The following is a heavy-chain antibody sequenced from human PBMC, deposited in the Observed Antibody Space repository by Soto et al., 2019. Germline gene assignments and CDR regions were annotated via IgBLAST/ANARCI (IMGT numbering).Heavy chain of an antibody. D-gene: IGHD6-13*01. CDR2: ISSSSSYI. CDR3: ARDDDLGQQLGPNLDY. V-gene: IGHV3-21*01. Sequence: PVVSLLQPRAAPESPSSGYRMDGVRQAPGKGLEGVSSISSSSSYIYYADSVKGRFTISRDNAKNSLYLQMNSLRAEDTAVYYCARDDDLGQQLGPNLDYWGQGTLVTVSS. CDR1: ESPSSGYR. J-gene: IGHJ4*02.